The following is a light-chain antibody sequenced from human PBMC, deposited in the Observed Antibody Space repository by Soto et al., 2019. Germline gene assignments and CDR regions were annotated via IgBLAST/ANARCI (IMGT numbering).Light chain of an antibody. CDR1: KSDIGVYDF. V-gene: IGLV2-8*01. CDR2: EVV. CDR3: KSYAGSNTYV. Sequence: QSVLTQPPSASGSPGQSVTISCTGTKSDIGVYDFVSWYKHHPGKAPRLIIYEVVQRPSEVPDRFSGSKSGNTASLTVSGLQAADEADYFCKSYAGSNTYVFGSGTKVTVL. J-gene: IGLJ1*01.